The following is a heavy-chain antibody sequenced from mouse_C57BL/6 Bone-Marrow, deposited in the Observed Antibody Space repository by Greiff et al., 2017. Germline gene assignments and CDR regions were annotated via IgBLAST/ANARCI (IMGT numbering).Heavy chain of an antibody. D-gene: IGHD2-12*01. CDR2: INPSTGGT. J-gene: IGHJ4*01. V-gene: IGHV1-42*01. Sequence: VQLQQSGPELVKPGASVKISCKASGYSFTGYYMNWVKQSPEKSLEWIGEINPSTGGTTYNQKFKAKATLTVDKSSSTAYMQLKSLTSEDSAVYYCTIRGYYARDYWGQGTSVTVSS. CDR3: TIRGYYARDY. CDR1: GYSFTGYY.